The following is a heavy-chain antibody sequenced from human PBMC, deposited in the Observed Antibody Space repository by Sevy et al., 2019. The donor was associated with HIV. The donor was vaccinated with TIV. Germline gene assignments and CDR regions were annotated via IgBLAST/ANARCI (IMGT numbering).Heavy chain of an antibody. CDR3: ARGQVLRFFDWPTYGLDV. CDR1: GFTLSSHW. CDR2: INSHGTIT. J-gene: IGHJ6*02. Sequence: GSLRLSCVASGFTLSSHWMFWVRQGPGKGLVWVSHINSHGTITNYADSVRGRFTISRDNAKNTVYLQMDSLRAEDTAFYYCARGQVLRFFDWPTYGLDVWGQGTTVTVSS. V-gene: IGHV3-74*01. D-gene: IGHD3-3*01.